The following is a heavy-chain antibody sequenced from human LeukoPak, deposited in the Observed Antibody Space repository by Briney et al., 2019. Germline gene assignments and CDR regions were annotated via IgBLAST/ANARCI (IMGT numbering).Heavy chain of an antibody. D-gene: IGHD2-21*02. V-gene: IGHV3-33*01. J-gene: IGHJ4*02. CDR1: GFIFSSYG. Sequence: GGSLRLSCAVSGFIFSSYGMHWVRQAPGKGLEWVAVIWFDGSKKYYADSVKGRITISRDDSKNTLYLQMNSLRAEDTAVYYCARDGCGGDCYLADYWGQGTLVTVSS. CDR2: IWFDGSKK. CDR3: ARDGCGGDCYLADY.